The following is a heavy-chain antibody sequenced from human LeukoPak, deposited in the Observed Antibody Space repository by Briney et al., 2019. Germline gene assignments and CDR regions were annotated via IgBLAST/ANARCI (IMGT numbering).Heavy chain of an antibody. CDR3: ATLGGSAYSRNFDY. J-gene: IGHJ4*02. CDR1: GYTLTELS. V-gene: IGHV1-24*01. Sequence: ASVKVSCKVSGYTLTELSMHWVRQAPGKGLEWMGGFDPEDGETIYAQKFQGRVTMTEDTSTDTAYMELSSLRSEDTAVYYCATLGGSAYSRNFDYWGQGTLVTVSS. D-gene: IGHD6-13*01. CDR2: FDPEDGET.